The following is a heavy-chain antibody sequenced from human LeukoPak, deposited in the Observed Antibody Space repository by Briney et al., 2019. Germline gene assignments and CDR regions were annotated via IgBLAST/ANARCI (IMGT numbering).Heavy chain of an antibody. CDR3: AKMGATYLDAFDI. D-gene: IGHD1-26*01. Sequence: GGSLRLSCAASGLTFSTYAMSWVRQAPGKGLEWLSALSGRGRDTYYADSVKGRFTISRDESKNTLYLQMNSLRAEDTAVYYCAKMGATYLDAFDIWGQGTMVTVSS. J-gene: IGHJ3*02. CDR2: LSGRGRDT. CDR1: GLTFSTYA. V-gene: IGHV3-23*01.